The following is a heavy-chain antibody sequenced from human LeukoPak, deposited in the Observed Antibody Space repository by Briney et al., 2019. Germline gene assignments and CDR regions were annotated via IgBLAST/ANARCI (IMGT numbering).Heavy chain of an antibody. V-gene: IGHV1-2*04. CDR3: AGGSVGARSNYVGARHYYFDY. CDR1: GYTFTGYY. CDR2: INPNSGGT. D-gene: IGHD4-11*01. J-gene: IGHJ4*02. Sequence: ASVKVSCKASGYTFTGYYMHWVRLAPGQGLEWMGWINPNSGGTNYAQKFQGWVTMTRDTSISTAYMELSRLRSDDTAVYYCAGGSVGARSNYVGARHYYFDYWGQGTLVTVSS.